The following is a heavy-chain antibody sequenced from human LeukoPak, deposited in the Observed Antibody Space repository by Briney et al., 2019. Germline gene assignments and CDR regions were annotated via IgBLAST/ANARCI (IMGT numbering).Heavy chain of an antibody. D-gene: IGHD6-6*01. J-gene: IGHJ4*02. CDR3: ARDGTTYSSSSYYFDY. CDR2: ISSSSSTI. CDR1: GFTFSSYS. Sequence: PGGSLRLSCAASGFTFSSYSINWVRQAPGKGLEWVSYISSSSSTIYYAESVKGRFTISRDNAKNSLYLQMNSLRAEDTAVYYCARDGTTYSSSSYYFDYWGQGTLVTVSS. V-gene: IGHV3-48*04.